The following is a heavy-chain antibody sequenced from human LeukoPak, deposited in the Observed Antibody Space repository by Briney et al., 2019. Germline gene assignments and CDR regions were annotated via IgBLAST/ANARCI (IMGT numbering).Heavy chain of an antibody. Sequence: SETLSLTCTVSGGSISSSSYYWGWIRQPPGKGLEWIGSIYYSGSTNYNPSLKSRVTMSVDTSKNQFSLKLSSVTAADTAVYYCARGKYYYDSSGYFRFDYWGQGTLVTVSS. CDR3: ARGKYYYDSSGYFRFDY. D-gene: IGHD3-22*01. V-gene: IGHV4-39*07. CDR2: IYYSGST. J-gene: IGHJ4*02. CDR1: GGSISSSSYY.